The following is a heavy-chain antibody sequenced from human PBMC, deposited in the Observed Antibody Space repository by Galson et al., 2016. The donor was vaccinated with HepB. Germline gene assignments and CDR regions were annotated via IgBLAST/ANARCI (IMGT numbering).Heavy chain of an antibody. CDR1: GFGFSDYW. Sequence: SLRLSCAVSGFGFSDYWMTWVRQAPGKGLEWVANINQDGSEKNSVDSMKGRFTISRDNAKNSMYLQVNTLRAEDTAVYYCAKDMGTYRPYYFDCWGQGTLVTVSS. D-gene: IGHD3-16*02. V-gene: IGHV3-7*03. CDR2: INQDGSEK. CDR3: AKDMGTYRPYYFDC. J-gene: IGHJ4*02.